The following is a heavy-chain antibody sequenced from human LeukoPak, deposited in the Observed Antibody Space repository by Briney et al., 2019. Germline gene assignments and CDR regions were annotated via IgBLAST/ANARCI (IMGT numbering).Heavy chain of an antibody. J-gene: IGHJ4*02. Sequence: VSVKVSCKTSGYSFSAYYMHWVRQAPGQGLGWMGVINPSGGSTSYALKFQDRVTVSRDTSTSTVYMELSSLRSDDTAVYFCATSGSYHKYYFDYWGQGTLVTVSS. V-gene: IGHV1-46*01. CDR2: INPSGGST. D-gene: IGHD1-26*01. CDR3: ATSGSYHKYYFDY. CDR1: GYSFSAYY.